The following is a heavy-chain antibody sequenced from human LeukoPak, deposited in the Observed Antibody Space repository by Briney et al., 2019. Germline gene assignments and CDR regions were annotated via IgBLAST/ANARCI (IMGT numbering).Heavy chain of an antibody. CDR3: ARDSFAGYDSSGYSSYDY. CDR2: ISSYSTYI. J-gene: IGHJ4*02. D-gene: IGHD3-22*01. V-gene: IGHV3-21*01. CDR1: GFSFSDYS. Sequence: GGSLRLSCAASGFSFSDYSMNWVRQAPGKGLEWVSFISSYSTYIYYADSLKGRFTISRDNAKNSLYLQMNSLRAEDTAVYYCARDSFAGYDSSGYSSYDYWGQGTLVTVSS.